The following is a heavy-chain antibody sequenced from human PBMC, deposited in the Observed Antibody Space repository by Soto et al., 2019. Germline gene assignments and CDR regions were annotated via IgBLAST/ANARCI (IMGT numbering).Heavy chain of an antibody. CDR2: IGTSGSPI. V-gene: IGHV3-48*01. Sequence: EVHVVESGGGLVQPGGSLRLSCAASGFTFSRYNMNWVRQAPGKGLEWVSYIGTSGSPIYYADSVKGRFTISRDNAKNCLYLQMDSLRAEDTAVYYCARDSGSYDSDVWGKGTTVTVSS. CDR1: GFTFSRYN. CDR3: ARDSGSYDSDV. D-gene: IGHD5-12*01. J-gene: IGHJ6*04.